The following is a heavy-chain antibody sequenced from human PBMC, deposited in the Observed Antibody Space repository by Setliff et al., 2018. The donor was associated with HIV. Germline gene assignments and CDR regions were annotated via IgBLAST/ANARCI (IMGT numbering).Heavy chain of an antibody. CDR2: LNPNGSST. CDR3: ARHPLDY. V-gene: IGHV3-74*01. Sequence: GGSLRLSCAASGFSFGTYFMTWVRQAPGKGLEWVSFLNPNGSSTSYADSVKGRFTISRDNARNTLYLQMNGLRPEDTAVYYCARHPLDYWGRGTLVTVSS. J-gene: IGHJ4*02. CDR1: GFSFGTYF.